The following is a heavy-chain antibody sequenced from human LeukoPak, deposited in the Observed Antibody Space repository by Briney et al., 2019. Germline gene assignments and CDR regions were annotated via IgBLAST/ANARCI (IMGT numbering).Heavy chain of an antibody. D-gene: IGHD3-16*02. CDR3: ARERDYVWGSYRPKVDY. V-gene: IGHV4-38-2*02. J-gene: IGHJ4*02. CDR1: GYSISSGYY. CDR2: IYHSGST. Sequence: SETLSLTCAVSGYSISSGYYWGWIRQPPGKGLEWIGSIYHSGSTYYNPSLKSRVTILVDTSKNQFSLKLSSVTAADTAVYYCARERDYVWGSYRPKVDYWGQGTLVTVSS.